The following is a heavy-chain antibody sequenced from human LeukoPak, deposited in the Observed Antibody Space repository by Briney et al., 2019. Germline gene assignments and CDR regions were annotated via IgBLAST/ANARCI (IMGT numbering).Heavy chain of an antibody. Sequence: GGSLRLSCAASGFTFSTYAIHWVRQAPGKGLEWVAVISHDGSNKYYADSVKGRFTISRDNSKNTLYLQMNSLRAEDTAVYYCARDQDPGSGGSCSDYWGQGTLVTVSS. D-gene: IGHD2-15*01. CDR1: GFTFSTYA. CDR3: ARDQDPGSGGSCSDY. V-gene: IGHV3-30*04. CDR2: ISHDGSNK. J-gene: IGHJ4*02.